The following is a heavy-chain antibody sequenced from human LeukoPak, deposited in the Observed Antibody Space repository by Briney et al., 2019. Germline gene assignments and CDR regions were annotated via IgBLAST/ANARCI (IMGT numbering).Heavy chain of an antibody. CDR1: GDSIRSHY. V-gene: IGHV4-59*11. Sequence: SETLSLTCSVSGDSIRSHYWSWVRQPPGKGLEWIGYVSYNSVATNYNPSLKSRVTISVDTSKNQFSLKLSSVTAADTAVYYCARDSRMYYFDYWGQGTLVTVSS. CDR3: ARDSRMYYFDY. J-gene: IGHJ4*02. CDR2: VSYNSVAT.